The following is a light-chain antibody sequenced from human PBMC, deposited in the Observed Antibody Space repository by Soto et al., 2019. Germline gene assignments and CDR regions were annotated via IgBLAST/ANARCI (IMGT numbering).Light chain of an antibody. Sequence: EIVLTQFPGTLSLSPGDRSTLSCMASQSVSTSYLAWYQQKPGQAPRLLIYGASSRATGIPDRFSGSGSGTDFTLTISGLEPEDFAVYYCQPYGNSRGTVGQGTRLEIK. CDR3: QPYGNSRGT. CDR1: QSVSTSY. V-gene: IGKV3-20*01. CDR2: GAS. J-gene: IGKJ5*01.